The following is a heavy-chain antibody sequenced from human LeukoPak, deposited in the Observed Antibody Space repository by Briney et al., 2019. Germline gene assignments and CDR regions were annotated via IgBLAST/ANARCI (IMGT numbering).Heavy chain of an antibody. V-gene: IGHV3-30*18. Sequence: PGGSMRPSCPASGFTVSSKGMHWVRQAPGKGLEWVAVISYDGSNKYYADSVKGRFTISRDNSKNTLYLQMNSLRAEDTALYYCAKDGVYYDFDYWGQGTLVTVSS. CDR3: AKDGVYYDFDY. CDR1: GFTVSSKG. CDR2: ISYDGSNK. J-gene: IGHJ4*02. D-gene: IGHD3-22*01.